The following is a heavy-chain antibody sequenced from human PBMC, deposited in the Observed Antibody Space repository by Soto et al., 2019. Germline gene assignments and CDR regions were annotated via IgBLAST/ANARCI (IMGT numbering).Heavy chain of an antibody. CDR1: GGSISSGGYS. CDR2: IYYSGTT. Sequence: PSETLSLTCAVSGGSISSGGYSWSWIRQPPGKGLEWIGYIYYSGTTYYNPSLKSRVTMSVDRSKDQFSLNLSSVTAADTAVYYCARARHLYDISGYYYFDYWGRGTLVTVSS. J-gene: IGHJ4*02. V-gene: IGHV4-30-2*01. D-gene: IGHD3-22*01. CDR3: ARARHLYDISGYYYFDY.